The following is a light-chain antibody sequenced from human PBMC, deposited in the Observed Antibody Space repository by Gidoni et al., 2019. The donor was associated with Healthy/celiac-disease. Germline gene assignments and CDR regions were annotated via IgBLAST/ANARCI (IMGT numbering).Light chain of an antibody. CDR3: QAWDSSTAYVV. Sequence: PPSVSVSPGQTASITCSGDKLGDKYACWYQQKPGQSPVLVIYQDSKRPSGIPERFSGSNSGNTATLTIRGTQAMDEADYYCQAWDSSTAYVVFGGGTKLTVL. V-gene: IGLV3-1*01. CDR1: KLGDKY. CDR2: QDS. J-gene: IGLJ2*01.